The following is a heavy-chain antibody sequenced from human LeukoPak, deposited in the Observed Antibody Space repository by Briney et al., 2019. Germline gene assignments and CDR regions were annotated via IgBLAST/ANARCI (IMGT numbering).Heavy chain of an antibody. CDR2: IYYSGST. CDR1: GGSISSSRYY. V-gene: IGHV4-39*01. CDR3: ATTGITIFGVVINYYYGMDV. Sequence: SETLSLTCTVSGGSISSSRYYWGWIRQPPGKGLEWIGSIYYSGSTYYNPSLKSRVTISVDTSKNQFSLKLSSVTAADTAVYYCATTGITIFGVVINYYYGMDVWGQGTTVTVSS. D-gene: IGHD3-3*01. J-gene: IGHJ6*02.